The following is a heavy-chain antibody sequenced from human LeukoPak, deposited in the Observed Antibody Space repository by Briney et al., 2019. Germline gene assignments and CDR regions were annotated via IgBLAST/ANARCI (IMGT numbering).Heavy chain of an antibody. CDR1: GFTFSSYA. V-gene: IGHV3-23*01. J-gene: IGHJ4*02. CDR3: AREFYDILTGYSPVDF. Sequence: PGGSLRLSCAASGFTFSSYALSWVRQAPGKGLEWVSAVSGSGVSTYYAESVKGRFTVSRDNSKKTLYLQVNSLRAEDTAIYYCAREFYDILTGYSPVDFWGQGTLVTVSS. CDR2: VSGSGVST. D-gene: IGHD3-9*01.